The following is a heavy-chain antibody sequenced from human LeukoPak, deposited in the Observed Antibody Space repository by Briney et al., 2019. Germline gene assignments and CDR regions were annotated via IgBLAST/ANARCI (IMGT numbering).Heavy chain of an antibody. J-gene: IGHJ4*02. CDR2: MKRDRSEK. CDR1: GFTFSNYR. Sequence: PGGSLRLSCAASGFTFSNYRMSWVRQAPGKGLEWVANMKRDRSEKYYVDSVKGRFTISRDNAKNSLYLQMNSLRAEDTAVYYCARDGYTYFAYWGQGALVTVSS. V-gene: IGHV3-7*04. D-gene: IGHD5-24*01. CDR3: ARDGYTYFAY.